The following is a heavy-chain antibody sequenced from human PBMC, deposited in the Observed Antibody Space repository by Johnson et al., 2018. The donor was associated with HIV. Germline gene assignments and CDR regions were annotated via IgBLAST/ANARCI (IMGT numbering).Heavy chain of an antibody. CDR3: ARASDAFDI. Sequence: EVQLVESGGGVVQPGRSLRLSCAASGFAVSSNYMNWVRQTPGKGLEWVSILYSGGTTYYADAVKGRFTISRDNSKNTLYLQMNSLRAEDTAVYYCARASDAFDIWGQGTMVTVSS. CDR1: GFAVSSNY. CDR2: LYSGGTT. J-gene: IGHJ3*02. V-gene: IGHV3-66*01.